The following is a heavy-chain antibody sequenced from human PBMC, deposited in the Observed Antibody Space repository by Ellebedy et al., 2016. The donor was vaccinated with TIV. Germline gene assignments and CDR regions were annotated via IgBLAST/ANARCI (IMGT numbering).Heavy chain of an antibody. D-gene: IGHD4-23*01. CDR1: GYTFSRYG. Sequence: GESLKISXTASGYTFSRYGMHWVRQAPGKGLEWVAVIWHDGSKDYYADSVKGRFTISRDDSRNTLYLQMNSLRADDTALYYGARDRGVVTPEFDYWGRGTLVTVSS. V-gene: IGHV3-33*01. J-gene: IGHJ4*02. CDR2: IWHDGSKD. CDR3: ARDRGVVTPEFDY.